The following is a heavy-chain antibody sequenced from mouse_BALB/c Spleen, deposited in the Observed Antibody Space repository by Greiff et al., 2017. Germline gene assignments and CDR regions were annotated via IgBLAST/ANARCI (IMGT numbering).Heavy chain of an antibody. CDR3: TRGGIFAY. CDR2: IYPGSGST. CDR1: GYTFTSYW. J-gene: IGHJ3*01. V-gene: IGHV1S22*01. Sequence: LKQPGSELVRPGASVKLSCKASGYTFTSYWMHWVKQRPGQGLEWIGNIYPGSGSTNYDEKFKSKATLTVDTSSSTAYMQLSSLTSEDSAVYYCTRGGIFAYWGQGTLVTVSA.